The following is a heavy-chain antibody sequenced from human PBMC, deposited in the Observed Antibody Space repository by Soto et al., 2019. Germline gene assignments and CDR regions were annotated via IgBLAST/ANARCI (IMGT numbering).Heavy chain of an antibody. Sequence: SVKVSCKASGGTFSSYAISWVRQAPGQGLEWMGGIIPIFGTANYAQKFQGRVTITADESTSTAYMELSSLRSEDTAVYYCARDPLRSNAFDIWGQGTMVTVSS. CDR2: IIPIFGTA. J-gene: IGHJ3*02. CDR3: ARDPLRSNAFDI. V-gene: IGHV1-69*13. CDR1: GGTFSSYA. D-gene: IGHD3-16*01.